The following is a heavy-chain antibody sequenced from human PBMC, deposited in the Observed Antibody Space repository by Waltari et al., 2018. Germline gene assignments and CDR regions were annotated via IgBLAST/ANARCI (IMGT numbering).Heavy chain of an antibody. CDR2: IYYSGST. V-gene: IGHV4-59*11. J-gene: IGHJ4*02. Sequence: QVQLQESGPGLVKPSETLSLTCTVSGGSISSHYWSWIRQPPGKGLEWIGYIYYSGSTTYNPSVKSRVTISVDTSKNHFSLKLSSVTAADPAVYYCARHGYDSSGYYSDYWGQGTLVTVSS. CDR1: GGSISSHY. CDR3: ARHGYDSSGYYSDY. D-gene: IGHD3-22*01.